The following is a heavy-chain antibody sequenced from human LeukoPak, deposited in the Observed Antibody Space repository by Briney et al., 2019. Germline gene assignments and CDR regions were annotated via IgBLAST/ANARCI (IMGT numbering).Heavy chain of an antibody. Sequence: AAVKVSCKASGYTFTSYAMNWVRQAPGQGLEWMGWINTNTGNPTYAHGFTGRFVFSLDTSVSTASLQISSLKAEDTAVYYCARLTYYYDSSGYYDYWGQGTLVTVSS. CDR2: INTNTGNP. D-gene: IGHD3-22*01. CDR1: GYTFTSYA. V-gene: IGHV7-4-1*02. CDR3: ARLTYYYDSSGYYDY. J-gene: IGHJ4*02.